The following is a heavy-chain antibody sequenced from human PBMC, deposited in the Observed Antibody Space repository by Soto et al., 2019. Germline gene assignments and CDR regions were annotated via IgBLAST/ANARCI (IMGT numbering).Heavy chain of an antibody. V-gene: IGHV3-30-3*01. Sequence: QVQLVESGGGVVQPGRSLRLSCAASGFTFSSYAMHWVRQAPGKGLEWVAFISYDGSNKYYADSVKGRFTISRDNSKYTLYLQMNSLRAEDTAVYYCARPQVAAQLKYYYYYYGMDVWGQGTTVTVSS. CDR2: ISYDGSNK. D-gene: IGHD6-6*01. J-gene: IGHJ6*02. CDR3: ARPQVAAQLKYYYYYYGMDV. CDR1: GFTFSSYA.